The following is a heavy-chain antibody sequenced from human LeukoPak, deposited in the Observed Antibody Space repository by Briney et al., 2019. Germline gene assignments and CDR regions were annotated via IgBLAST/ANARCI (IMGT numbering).Heavy chain of an antibody. V-gene: IGHV4-39*01. D-gene: IGHD2-2*01. CDR3: AKIPIVIVPAYFDS. CDR1: GGSINSSSNQ. Sequence: SETLSLTCTVSGGSINSSSNQWGWIRQPPGKGLEWIGSISYSGNTYYKPSLESRVTVSVDTSKKQFSLKLSSVTAADTAVYFCAKIPIVIVPAYFDSWGQGTLVTVSS. J-gene: IGHJ4*02. CDR2: ISYSGNT.